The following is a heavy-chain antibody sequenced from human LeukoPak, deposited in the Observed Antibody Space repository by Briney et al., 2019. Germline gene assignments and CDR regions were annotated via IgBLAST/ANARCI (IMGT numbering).Heavy chain of an antibody. CDR1: GDSFTSYC. CDR3: ARQIFDAQAVDI. D-gene: IGHD3-3*01. V-gene: IGHV5-51*01. Sequence: GESLKIPCKGSGDSFTSYCIIWVRQMPGKGLEWRGITYPGDSDTRYSPAFQGQVTISSGKSISTAYLQWMSLKASDTAMYYCARQIFDAQAVDIWGXXXMVTVSS. J-gene: IGHJ3*02. CDR2: TYPGDSDT.